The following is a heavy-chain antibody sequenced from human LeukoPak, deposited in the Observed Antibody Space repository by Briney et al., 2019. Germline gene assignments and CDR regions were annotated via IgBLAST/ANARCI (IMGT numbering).Heavy chain of an antibody. J-gene: IGHJ6*03. CDR3: ARDRHSSSWYEGVYYYYYMDV. CDR1: GFMFRNFW. V-gene: IGHV3-7*01. Sequence: GGSLRLFCSASGFMFRNFWMTWVPQVPGKGLEWVANINQDVSQRYYVDSLKDRFTISRDNSKNTLYLQMNSLRAEDTAVYYCARDRHSSSWYEGVYYYYYMDVWGKGTTVTVSS. CDR2: INQDVSQR. D-gene: IGHD6-13*01.